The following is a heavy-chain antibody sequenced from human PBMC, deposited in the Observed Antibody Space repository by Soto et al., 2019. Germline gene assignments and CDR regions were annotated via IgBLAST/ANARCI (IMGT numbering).Heavy chain of an antibody. Sequence: GASVKVSCKASGYTFTSYGISGVRQAPGQGLEWMGWSSAYNGNTNYAQKLQGRVTMTTDTSTSTAYMELRSLRSDDTAVYYCARDRPFKSLGYCSSTSCYSYGMDVWGQGTTVTVSS. J-gene: IGHJ6*02. D-gene: IGHD2-2*01. CDR2: SSAYNGNT. V-gene: IGHV1-18*04. CDR1: GYTFTSYG. CDR3: ARDRPFKSLGYCSSTSCYSYGMDV.